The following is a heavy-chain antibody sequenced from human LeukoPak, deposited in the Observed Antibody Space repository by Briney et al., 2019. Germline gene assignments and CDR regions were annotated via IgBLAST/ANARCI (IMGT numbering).Heavy chain of an antibody. V-gene: IGHV3-21*01. CDR2: ISSSSSYI. Sequence: VGSLRLSCAASGFTFSSYSMNWVRQAPGKGLEWVSSISSSSSYIYYADSVKGRFTITRDNAKNSLYVQMNSLRAKDTAVYYCARDMRDAGITMIVVGAFDIWGQGTMVTVSS. CDR1: GFTFSSYS. D-gene: IGHD3-22*01. CDR3: ARDMRDAGITMIVVGAFDI. J-gene: IGHJ3*02.